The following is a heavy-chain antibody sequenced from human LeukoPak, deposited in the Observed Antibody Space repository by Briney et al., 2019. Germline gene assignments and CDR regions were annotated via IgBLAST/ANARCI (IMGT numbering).Heavy chain of an antibody. J-gene: IGHJ6*03. CDR1: VYTFTSYD. CDR2: INPNSGNT. Sequence: ASVKVSCKASVYTFTSYDINWVRQATGQGLEWMGWINPNSGNTGYAQKFQGRVTMTRNTSISTAYMELSSLRSEDTAVYYCARSPYQGYYYYYMDVWGKGTTVTVSS. D-gene: IGHD2-2*01. V-gene: IGHV1-8*01. CDR3: ARSPYQGYYYYYMDV.